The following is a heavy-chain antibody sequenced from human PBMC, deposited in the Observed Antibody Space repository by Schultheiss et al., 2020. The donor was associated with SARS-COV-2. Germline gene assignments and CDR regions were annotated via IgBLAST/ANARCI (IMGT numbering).Heavy chain of an antibody. J-gene: IGHJ4*02. D-gene: IGHD4-17*01. Sequence: GGSLRLSCAASGFTFRTHWMSWVRQAPGKRLEWVASINPEEDVNNYVDSVRGRFTISRDNAENSLFLLMNSLRADDTAVYYCARDIGFGAYDYWGQGTLVTVSS. CDR2: INPEEDVN. CDR1: GFTFRTHW. CDR3: ARDIGFGAYDY. V-gene: IGHV3-7*03.